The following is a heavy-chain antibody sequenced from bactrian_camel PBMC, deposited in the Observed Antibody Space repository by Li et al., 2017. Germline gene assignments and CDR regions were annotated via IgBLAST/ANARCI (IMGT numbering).Heavy chain of an antibody. CDR2: IHRDSGGT. V-gene: IGHV3S1*01. J-gene: IGHJ6*01. D-gene: IGHD2*01. CDR1: PATSSRPYR. CDR3: AASLGKPYCSAAFFLSRLRPNFGS. Sequence: HVQLVESGGGSVQAGGSLRLSCAVTPATSSRPYRMAWFRQAPGKEREGVATIHRDSGGTFYAGSVKGRFTISLDNAKNTLYLQMNNLRAEDTAMYYCAASLGKPYCSAAFFLSRLRPNFGSWGQGTQVTVS.